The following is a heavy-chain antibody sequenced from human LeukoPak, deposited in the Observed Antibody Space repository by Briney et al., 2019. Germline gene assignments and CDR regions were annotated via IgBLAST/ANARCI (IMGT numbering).Heavy chain of an antibody. V-gene: IGHV4-34*01. CDR2: INQSGST. CDR1: GGSFSGYY. D-gene: IGHD2-2*01. Sequence: SETLSLTCAVYGGSFSGYYWSWIRQPPGKGLERIGEINQSGSTNYNPSLKSRVTISVDTSKNQFSLKLSSVTAADTAVYYCASRAMAPFNWFDPWGQGTLVTVSS. J-gene: IGHJ5*02. CDR3: ASRAMAPFNWFDP.